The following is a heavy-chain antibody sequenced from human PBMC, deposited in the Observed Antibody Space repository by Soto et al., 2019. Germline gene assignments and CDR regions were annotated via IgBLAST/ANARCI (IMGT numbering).Heavy chain of an antibody. D-gene: IGHD1-26*01. Sequence: ASLKVSCNASGYTFTSYGISWVLQAPGQGLEWMGWISAYNGNTNYAQKLQGRVTMTTDTSTSTAYMELRSLRSDDTAVYYCARCEVYWVRAFDIWGQGTMVTVSS. CDR3: ARCEVYWVRAFDI. J-gene: IGHJ3*02. CDR1: GYTFTSYG. V-gene: IGHV1-18*01. CDR2: ISAYNGNT.